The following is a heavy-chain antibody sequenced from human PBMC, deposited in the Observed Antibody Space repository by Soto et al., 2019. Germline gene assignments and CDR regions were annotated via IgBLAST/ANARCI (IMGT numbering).Heavy chain of an antibody. CDR2: ISGSGGST. Sequence: GGSVRLSCAASGFTFSSYAMSWVRQAPGKGLEWVSAISGSGGSTYYADSVKGRFTISRDNSKNTLYLQMNSLRAEDTAVYYCAKGGYYYYYGMDGWGQGTTVTVSS. V-gene: IGHV3-23*01. CDR1: GFTFSSYA. CDR3: AKGGYYYYYGMDG. J-gene: IGHJ6*02.